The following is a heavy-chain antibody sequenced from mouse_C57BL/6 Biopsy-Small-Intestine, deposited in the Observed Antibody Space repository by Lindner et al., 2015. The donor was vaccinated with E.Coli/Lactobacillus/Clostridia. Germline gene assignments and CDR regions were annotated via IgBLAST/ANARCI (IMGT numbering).Heavy chain of an antibody. D-gene: IGHD1-1*01. CDR1: GYAFSSYW. Sequence: VQLQESGAELVKPGASVKISCKASGYAFSSYWMNWVKQRPGKGLEWIGQIYPGDGDTNYDGKFKGKATLTADKSSSTAYMQLGSLTSEDSAVYFCARGGITTVVGYFDVWGTGTTVTVSS. CDR3: ARGGITTVVGYFDV. CDR2: IYPGDGDT. J-gene: IGHJ1*03. V-gene: IGHV1-80*01.